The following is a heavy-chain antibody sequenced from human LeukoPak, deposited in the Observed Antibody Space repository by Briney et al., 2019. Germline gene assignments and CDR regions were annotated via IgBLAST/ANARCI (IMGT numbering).Heavy chain of an antibody. CDR1: GFTFDDYA. V-gene: IGHV3-9*01. Sequence: PGGSLRLSCAASGFTFDDYAMHWVRQAPGKGLEWVSGISWNSGSIGYADSVKGRFTISRDNAKNSLYLQMNSLRAEDTALYYCAKGGYPPSAEFDPWGQGTLVTVSS. D-gene: IGHD1-1*01. CDR3: AKGGYPPSAEFDP. J-gene: IGHJ5*02. CDR2: ISWNSGSI.